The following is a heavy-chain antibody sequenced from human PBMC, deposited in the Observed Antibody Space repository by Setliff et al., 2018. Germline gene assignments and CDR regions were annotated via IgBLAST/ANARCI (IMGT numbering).Heavy chain of an antibody. J-gene: IGHJ6*03. V-gene: IGHV4-34*01. Sequence: PSETLSLTCGVFGESFSGCHWSWIRQPPGKGLEWIGEINQSGNTNYNPSLKSRVTISLDTSENEFSLKLSPVTAADTAVYYCARERRFCIGSGCYSWNYYYYMDGWGKGTTVT. CDR1: GESFSGCH. CDR3: ARERRFCIGSGCYSWNYYYYMDG. CDR2: INQSGNT. D-gene: IGHD2-15*01.